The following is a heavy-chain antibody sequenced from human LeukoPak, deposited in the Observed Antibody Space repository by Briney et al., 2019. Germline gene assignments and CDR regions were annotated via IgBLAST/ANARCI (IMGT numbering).Heavy chain of an antibody. D-gene: IGHD3-3*01. V-gene: IGHV1-69*13. CDR2: IIPIFGTA. CDR1: GGTFSSYA. J-gene: IGHJ3*02. CDR3: ASPLRFLEWLDDAFDI. Sequence: SVKVSCKASGGTFSSYAISWVRQAPGQGLEWMGGIIPIFGTANYAQKFQGRVTITADESTSTAYMELSSLRSEDTAMYYCASPLRFLEWLDDAFDIWGQGTMVTVSS.